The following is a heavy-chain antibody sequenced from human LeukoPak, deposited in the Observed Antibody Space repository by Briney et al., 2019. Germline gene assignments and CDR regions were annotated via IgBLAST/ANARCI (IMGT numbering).Heavy chain of an antibody. CDR1: GFTFSSYW. CDR3: ARDGSGWSSQSYYYYYMDV. CDR2: INSDGSST. Sequence: PGGSLRLSCAASGFTFSSYWMHWVRQAPGKGLVWVSRINSDGSSTSYADSVKGRFTISRDNAKNTLYLQMNSLRAEDTAVYYCARDGSGWSSQSYYYYYMDVWGKGTTVTISS. V-gene: IGHV3-74*01. D-gene: IGHD6-19*01. J-gene: IGHJ6*03.